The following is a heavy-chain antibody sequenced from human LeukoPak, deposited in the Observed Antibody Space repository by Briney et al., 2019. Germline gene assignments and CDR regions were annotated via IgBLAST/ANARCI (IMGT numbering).Heavy chain of an antibody. V-gene: IGHV1-2*02. Sequence: ASVKVSCKASGYIFTAYYIHWVRQAPGQGLEWMGWINPNSGGTNYALKFRGRVTMTRDTSISTASMELSRLISDDTAVYYCARPQDHGGNVENFDIWGQGTMVTVS. D-gene: IGHD4-23*01. J-gene: IGHJ3*02. CDR2: INPNSGGT. CDR1: GYIFTAYY. CDR3: ARPQDHGGNVENFDI.